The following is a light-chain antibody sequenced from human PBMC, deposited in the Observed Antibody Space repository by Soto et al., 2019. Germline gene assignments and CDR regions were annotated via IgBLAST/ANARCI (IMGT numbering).Light chain of an antibody. CDR1: SSDIGRNA. CDR3: AAWDDSLKAYV. J-gene: IGLJ1*01. V-gene: IGLV1-36*01. CDR2: YDD. Sequence: QSVLTQPPSVSEAPWQRVTISCSGSSSDIGRNAVNWYQQLPGKSPKLLIYYDDLLPAGVSDRFSASKSGTSASLAISGLQSEDEAHYYCAAWDDSLKAYVFGTGTKVTVL.